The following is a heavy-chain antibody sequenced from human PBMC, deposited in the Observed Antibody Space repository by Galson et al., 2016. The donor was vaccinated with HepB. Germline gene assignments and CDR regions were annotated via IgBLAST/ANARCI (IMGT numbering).Heavy chain of an antibody. V-gene: IGHV1-2*02. CDR3: ARDGAGITGTTDYFDY. CDR1: GYTFTGYY. D-gene: IGHD1-7*01. Sequence: SVKVSCKASGYTFTGYYMHWVRQAPGQGLEWRGWINPNSGGTNYAQKFQGRVTMTRDTSISTAYMELSRLRSDDTAVYYCARDGAGITGTTDYFDYWGQGTLVTVSS. CDR2: INPNSGGT. J-gene: IGHJ4*02.